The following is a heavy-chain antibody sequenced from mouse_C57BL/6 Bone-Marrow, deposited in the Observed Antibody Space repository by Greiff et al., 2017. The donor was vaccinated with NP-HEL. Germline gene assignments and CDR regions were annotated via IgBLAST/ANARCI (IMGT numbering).Heavy chain of an antibody. CDR3: ARTATVVATYDY. V-gene: IGHV1-64*01. CDR2: IHPNSGST. CDR1: GYTFTSYW. D-gene: IGHD1-1*01. J-gene: IGHJ2*01. Sequence: VQLQQPGAELVKPGALVKLSCKASGYTFTSYWMHWVKQRPGQGLEWIGMIHPNSGSTNYNEKFKSKATLTVDKSSSTAYMQLSSLTSEDSAVYYCARTATVVATYDYWGQGTTLTVSS.